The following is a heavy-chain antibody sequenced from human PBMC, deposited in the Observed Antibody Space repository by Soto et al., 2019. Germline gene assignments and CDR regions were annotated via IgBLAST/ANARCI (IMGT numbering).Heavy chain of an antibody. CDR3: ARGGSNIVVVVAATLRWFDP. J-gene: IGHJ5*02. V-gene: IGHV1-2*02. CDR2: INPNSGGT. D-gene: IGHD2-15*01. Sequence: ASVKVSCKASGYTFTGYYMHWVRQAPGQGLEWMGWINPNSGGTNYALKFQGRVTMTRDTSISTAYMELSRLRSDDTAVYYCARGGSNIVVVVAATLRWFDPWGQGTLVTVSS. CDR1: GYTFTGYY.